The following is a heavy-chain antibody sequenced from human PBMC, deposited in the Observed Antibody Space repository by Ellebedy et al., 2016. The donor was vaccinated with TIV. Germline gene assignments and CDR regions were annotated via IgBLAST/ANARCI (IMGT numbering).Heavy chain of an antibody. CDR3: AKDLSRGSIHGRDAFDI. CDR2: IYSGGST. J-gene: IGHJ3*02. V-gene: IGHV3-66*01. CDR1: GFTVSSNY. D-gene: IGHD1-26*01. Sequence: GESLKISXAASGFTVSSNYTSWVRQAPGKGLEWVSVIYSGGSTYYADSVKGRFTISRDNSKNTLYLQMNSLRAEDTAVYYCAKDLSRGSIHGRDAFDIWGQGTMVTVSS.